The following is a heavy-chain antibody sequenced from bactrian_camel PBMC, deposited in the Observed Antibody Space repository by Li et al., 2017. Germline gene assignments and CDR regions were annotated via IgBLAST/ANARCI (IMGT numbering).Heavy chain of an antibody. CDR2: IDDDGAT. Sequence: HVQLVESGGGAVQAGGSLRLSCEAYAYTLRPYCMGWFRQSPGKEREGVAVIDDDGATIYGDSVKGRVTISKGNGRLTLYLQMDSPKPEDTAMYYCATGSRCEMVLWDYWGQGTQVTVS. CDR1: AYTLRPYC. D-gene: IGHD1*01. J-gene: IGHJ4*01. CDR3: ATGSRCEMVLWDY. V-gene: IGHV3S9*01.